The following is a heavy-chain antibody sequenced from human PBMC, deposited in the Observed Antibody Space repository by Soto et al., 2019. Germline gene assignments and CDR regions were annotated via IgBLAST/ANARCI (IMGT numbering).Heavy chain of an antibody. CDR3: ARHQSHSSSYVDP. D-gene: IGHD6-13*01. Sequence: SETLSLTCSVSGGSISSSIYFWGWIRQPPGKGLEWIGSIYYSETTFYNPSLKSRVTISVDTSKNQFSLKLSSVTAADTAVYYCARHQSHSSSYVDPWGQGTLVTVSS. CDR2: IYYSETT. J-gene: IGHJ5*02. V-gene: IGHV4-39*01. CDR1: GGSISSSIYF.